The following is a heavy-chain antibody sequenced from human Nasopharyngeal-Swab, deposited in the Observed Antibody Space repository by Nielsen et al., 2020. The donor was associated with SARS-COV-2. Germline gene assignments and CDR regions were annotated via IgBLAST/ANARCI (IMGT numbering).Heavy chain of an antibody. CDR2: VKQDGTEK. CDR1: GFTFSPYW. V-gene: IGHV3-7*01. J-gene: IGHJ6*02. CDR3: AREICTRITCFDYGMDV. D-gene: IGHD2-2*01. Sequence: GGSLRLSCAASGFTFSPYWMTWVRQAPGKGLEWVANVKQDGTEKYFVDSVRGRFTISRDNTKNSVYLQMNNLRAEDTAVYYCAREICTRITCFDYGMDVWGQGTTVTVSS.